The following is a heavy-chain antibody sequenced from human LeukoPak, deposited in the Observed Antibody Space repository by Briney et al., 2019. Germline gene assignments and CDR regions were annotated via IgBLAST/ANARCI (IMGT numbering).Heavy chain of an antibody. D-gene: IGHD4-17*01. CDR2: IKQDGSEK. CDR1: GFTFSSYW. Sequence: PGGSLRLSCAASGFTFSSYWMSWVRQAPGKGLEWVANIKQDGSEKYYVDSVKGRFTISRDSAKNSLYLQMSSLRAEDTAVYYCARDGPIYGDSDYYYYYMDVWGKGTTVTISS. V-gene: IGHV3-7*01. J-gene: IGHJ6*03. CDR3: ARDGPIYGDSDYYYYYMDV.